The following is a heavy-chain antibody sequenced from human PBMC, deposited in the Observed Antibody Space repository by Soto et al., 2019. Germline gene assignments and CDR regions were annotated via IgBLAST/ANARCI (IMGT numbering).Heavy chain of an antibody. Sequence: ASVKVSCKASGYIFINYAIHWVRQAPGQRLEWMGWINAGKGDTIYSQKFQDRITINRDTSASTAYMELGRLRPEDTAVYYCAIFSLNGGVIGAFYSCTQRTSVPVS. CDR3: AIFSLNGGVIGAFYS. J-gene: IGHJ5*01. CDR2: INAGKGDT. D-gene: IGHD3-16*02. V-gene: IGHV1-3*01. CDR1: GYIFINYA.